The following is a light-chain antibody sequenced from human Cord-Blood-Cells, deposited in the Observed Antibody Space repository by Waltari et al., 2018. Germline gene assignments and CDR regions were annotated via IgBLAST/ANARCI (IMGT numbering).Light chain of an antibody. CDR2: AAS. Sequence: DIQMTQSPSSLSASVGDRVTIPCRASQSISSYLNWYQQKPGKAPKLLIYAASSLQSGVPSRFSCSGSGTDFTLTISSLQPEDFATYYCQQSYSTPYTFGQGTKLEIK. CDR1: QSISSY. CDR3: QQSYSTPYT. J-gene: IGKJ2*01. V-gene: IGKV1-39*01.